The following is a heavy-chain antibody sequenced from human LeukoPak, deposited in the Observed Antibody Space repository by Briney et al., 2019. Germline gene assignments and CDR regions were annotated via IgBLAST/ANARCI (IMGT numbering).Heavy chain of an antibody. Sequence: SETLSLTCTVSGGSISSYYWSWIRQPPGKGLEWIGYIYYSGTINYNPSLKSRVTLSVDTSKNHFSLKLGSVTAADTGVYYCARERVGDNYYDTSRRYFDLWGRGTLVTVSS. CDR1: GGSISSYY. D-gene: IGHD3-22*01. CDR2: IYYSGTI. CDR3: ARERVGDNYYDTSRRYFDL. V-gene: IGHV4-59*01. J-gene: IGHJ2*01.